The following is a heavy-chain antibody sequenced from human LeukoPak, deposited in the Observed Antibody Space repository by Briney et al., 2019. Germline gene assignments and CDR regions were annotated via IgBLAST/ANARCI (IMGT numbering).Heavy chain of an antibody. J-gene: IGHJ4*02. Sequence: RTTETLSLTCTVSSGSISSYYWSWIRQPPGKGLEWIGYVHYSGSANYNPSLKSRVTISVDTSKNQFSLKLSSVTAADTAVYYCARHEKLGQFDYWGQGTLVTVSS. CDR1: SGSISSYY. CDR3: ARHEKLGQFDY. D-gene: IGHD1-26*01. V-gene: IGHV4-59*08. CDR2: VHYSGSA.